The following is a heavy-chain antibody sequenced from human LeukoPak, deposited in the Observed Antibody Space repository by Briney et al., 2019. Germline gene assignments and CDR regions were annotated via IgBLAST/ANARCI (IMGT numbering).Heavy chain of an antibody. CDR3: ARVGSDYYDFWSGSPASMDV. V-gene: IGHV1-8*02. D-gene: IGHD3-3*01. Sequence: GASVKVSCKASGYTSTSYGINWVRQATGQGLEWMGWMNPNSGNTGYAQKFQGRVTMTRNTSISTAYMELSSLRSEDTAVYYCARVGSDYYDFWSGSPASMDVWGQGTTVTVSS. J-gene: IGHJ6*02. CDR1: GYTSTSYG. CDR2: MNPNSGNT.